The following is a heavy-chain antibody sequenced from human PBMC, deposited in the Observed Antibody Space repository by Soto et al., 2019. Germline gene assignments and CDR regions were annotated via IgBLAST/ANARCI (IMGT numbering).Heavy chain of an antibody. Sequence: GGSLRLSCAASGFTFSSYAMHWVRQAPGKGLEWVAVISYDGSNKYYADSVKGRFTISRDNSKNTLYLQMNSLRAEDTAMYYCAGGGVRGVITRTRDYYGMDVWGQGTTVTVSS. V-gene: IGHV3-30-3*01. J-gene: IGHJ6*02. CDR3: AGGGVRGVITRTRDYYGMDV. CDR1: GFTFSSYA. D-gene: IGHD3-10*01. CDR2: ISYDGSNK.